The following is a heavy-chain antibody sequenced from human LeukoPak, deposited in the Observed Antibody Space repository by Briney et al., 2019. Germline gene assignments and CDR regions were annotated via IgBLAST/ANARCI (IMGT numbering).Heavy chain of an antibody. CDR2: IIPIFGTA. CDR3: AREMGGGGNPYFDY. Sequence: ASVKVSCKASGGTFSSYAISWVRQAPGQGLEWMGGIIPIFGTANYAQKFQGRVTITADESTSTAYMELSSLRSEDTAVYYCAREMGGGGNPYFDYWGQGTLVTVSS. V-gene: IGHV1-69*13. D-gene: IGHD4-23*01. CDR1: GGTFSSYA. J-gene: IGHJ4*02.